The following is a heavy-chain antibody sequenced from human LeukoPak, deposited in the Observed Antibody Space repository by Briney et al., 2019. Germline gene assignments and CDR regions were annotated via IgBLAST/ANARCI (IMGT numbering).Heavy chain of an antibody. J-gene: IGHJ1*01. CDR3: ARVGGKYFQH. V-gene: IGHV4-59*01. CDR1: GGSISSYY. Sequence: PSETLSLTCTVSGGSISSYYWSWIRQPPGKGPEWIGYIYYSGSTNYNPSLKSRVTISVDTSKNQFSLKLSSVTAADTAVYYCARVGGKYFQHWGQGTLVTVSS. CDR2: IYYSGST.